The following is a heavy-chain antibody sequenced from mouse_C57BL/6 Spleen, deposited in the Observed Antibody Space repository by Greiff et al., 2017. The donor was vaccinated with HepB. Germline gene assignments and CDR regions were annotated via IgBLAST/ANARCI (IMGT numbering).Heavy chain of an antibody. Sequence: EVQLQESGPGLVKPSQSLSLTCSVTGYSITSGYYWNWIRQFPGNKLEWMGYISYDGSNNYNPSLKNRISITRETSKNQFFLKLNSVTTEDTATYYCARDYYGSSWGYFDVWGTGTTVTVSS. CDR3: ARDYYGSSWGYFDV. CDR2: ISYDGSN. V-gene: IGHV3-6*01. J-gene: IGHJ1*03. CDR1: GYSITSGYY. D-gene: IGHD1-1*01.